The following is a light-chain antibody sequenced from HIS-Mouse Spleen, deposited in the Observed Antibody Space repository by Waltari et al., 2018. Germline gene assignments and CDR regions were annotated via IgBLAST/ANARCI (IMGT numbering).Light chain of an antibody. V-gene: IGLV1-51*01. CDR1: SSNIRNNY. J-gene: IGLJ2*01. CDR2: DNN. CDR3: GTWDSSLSAVV. Sequence: QSVLTQPPSVSAAPGQKVTIPCSGSSSNIRNNYLSWYQQLPVTAPKLPIYDNNKRPSGIPDRFSGSKSGTSATLGITGLQTGDEADYYCGTWDSSLSAVVFGGGTKLTVL.